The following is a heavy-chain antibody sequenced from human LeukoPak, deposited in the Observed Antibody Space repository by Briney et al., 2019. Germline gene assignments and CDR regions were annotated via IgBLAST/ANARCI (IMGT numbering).Heavy chain of an antibody. CDR1: GFTFSSYA. CDR3: ARDLIVVVPAALLNYYYYYMDV. V-gene: IGHV3-64*01. Sequence: PGGSLRLSCAASGFTFSSYAVHWVRQAPGKGLEYVSAISSNGGSTYYANSVKGRFTISRDNSKNTLYLQMGSLRAEDMAVYYCARDLIVVVPAALLNYYYYYMDVWGKGTTVTISS. J-gene: IGHJ6*03. D-gene: IGHD2-2*01. CDR2: ISSNGGST.